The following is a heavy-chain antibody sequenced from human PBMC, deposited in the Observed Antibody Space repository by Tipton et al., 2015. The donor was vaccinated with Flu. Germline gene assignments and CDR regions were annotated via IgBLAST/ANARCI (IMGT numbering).Heavy chain of an antibody. Sequence: SLRLSCAASGFIVSSDYMSWVRQAPGKGLVWVSRINRDGSTTNYADSVKGRFTISRDNAKSTLYLQMNSLRAEDTAVYFCGKSLWSGYSDYWGQGTLVTVSS. J-gene: IGHJ4*02. CDR2: INRDGSTT. CDR3: GKSLWSGYSDY. D-gene: IGHD3-3*01. CDR1: GFIVSSDY. V-gene: IGHV3-74*01.